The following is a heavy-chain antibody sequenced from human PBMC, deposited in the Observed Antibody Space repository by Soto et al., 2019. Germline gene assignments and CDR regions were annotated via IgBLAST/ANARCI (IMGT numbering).Heavy chain of an antibody. Sequence: QVQLVQSGPEVKKPGASVKVSCEVSGYRFPSFGINWVRQAPGQGLEWVGWVNPDNHNTNYAQNLQHRVSLTTDTSTNTAFLERRALTSDDTAVYSCARVRFGGAFVCWGQGTLVTVSS. J-gene: IGHJ4*02. D-gene: IGHD2-15*01. CDR3: ARVRFGGAFVC. CDR1: GYRFPSFG. CDR2: VNPDNHNT. V-gene: IGHV1-18*01.